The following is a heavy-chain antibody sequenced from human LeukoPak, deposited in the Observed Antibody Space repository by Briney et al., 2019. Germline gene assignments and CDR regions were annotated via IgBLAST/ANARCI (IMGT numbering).Heavy chain of an antibody. J-gene: IGHJ4*02. Sequence: SQTLSLTCAISGDSVSNNIAAWNWIRQSPSRGLEWLGRTYYRSKWYNDYAASVKSRITINPDTSKNQFSLQVNSVTAADTAVYYCVREMVVYSYDTSGLFDFWGQGTLVTVSS. CDR2: TYYRSKWYN. V-gene: IGHV6-1*01. D-gene: IGHD3-22*01. CDR1: GDSVSNNIAA. CDR3: VREMVVYSYDTSGLFDF.